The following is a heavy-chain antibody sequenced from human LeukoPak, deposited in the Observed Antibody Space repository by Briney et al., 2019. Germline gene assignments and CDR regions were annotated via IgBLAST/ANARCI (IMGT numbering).Heavy chain of an antibody. J-gene: IGHJ4*02. V-gene: IGHV4-34*01. CDR1: GGSFSGYY. Sequence: SETLSLTCAVYGGSFSGYYWSWIRQPPGKGLEWIGEINHSGSTNYNPSLKSRVTISVDTSKNQFSLRLSSVTAADTAVYYCSRSSSFDYWGQGTLVTVSS. CDR2: INHSGST. CDR3: SRSSSFDY.